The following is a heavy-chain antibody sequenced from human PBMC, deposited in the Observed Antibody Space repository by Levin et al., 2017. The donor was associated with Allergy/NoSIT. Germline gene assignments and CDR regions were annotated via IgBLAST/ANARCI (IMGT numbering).Heavy chain of an antibody. D-gene: IGHD1-14*01. CDR3: ARDPNPVPRLFDY. V-gene: IGHV1-18*01. CDR2: ISAYNGNT. CDR1: GYTFTSYG. Sequence: GESLKISCKASGYTFTSYGISWVRQAPGQGLEWMGWISAYNGNTNYAQKLQGRVTMTTDTSTSTAYMELRSLRSDDTAVYYCARDPNPVPRLFDYWGQGTLVTVSS. J-gene: IGHJ4*02.